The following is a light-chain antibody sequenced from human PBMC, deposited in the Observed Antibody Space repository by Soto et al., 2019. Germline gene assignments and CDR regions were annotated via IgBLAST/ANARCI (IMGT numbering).Light chain of an antibody. CDR2: AAS. CDR3: QQSYSTPIT. V-gene: IGKV1-39*01. J-gene: IGKJ5*01. CDR1: QTISTY. Sequence: DIPMTQSPSSLSASVGDRVTITCRASQTISTYLNWYQQIPGKAPKSLIYAASNLQSGVPSRFSGSGSGTAFTLTISSLQPEDFATYYCQQSYSTPITFGQGTRLEIK.